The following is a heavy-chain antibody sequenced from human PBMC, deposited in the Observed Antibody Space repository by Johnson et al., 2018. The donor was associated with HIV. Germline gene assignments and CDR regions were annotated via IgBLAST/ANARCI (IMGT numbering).Heavy chain of an antibody. D-gene: IGHD1-1*01. V-gene: IGHV3-33*08. CDR2: IWYDGSNK. Sequence: QMQLVESGGGLVQPGGSLRLSCAASGFTFSDYYMSWIRQAPGKGLEWVAVIWYDGSNKNYADSVKGRFTISRDNSKNTLYLQMNSLRAEDTAVYYCATSTASDAFDIWGQGTMVTVSS. CDR1: GFTFSDYY. CDR3: ATSTASDAFDI. J-gene: IGHJ3*02.